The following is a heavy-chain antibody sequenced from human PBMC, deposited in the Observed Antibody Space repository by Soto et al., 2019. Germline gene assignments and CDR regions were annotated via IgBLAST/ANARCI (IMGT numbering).Heavy chain of an antibody. V-gene: IGHV3-30*18. Sequence: QVQLVESGGGVVQPGRSLRLSCAASGFTFSSYGMHWVRQAPGKGLEWVAVISYDGSNKYYADSVKGRFTISRDNSKNTLYLQMNSLRAEDTAVYYCAKHGGYSYGWYLDLWGRGTLVTVSS. CDR2: ISYDGSNK. D-gene: IGHD5-18*01. J-gene: IGHJ2*01. CDR1: GFTFSSYG. CDR3: AKHGGYSYGWYLDL.